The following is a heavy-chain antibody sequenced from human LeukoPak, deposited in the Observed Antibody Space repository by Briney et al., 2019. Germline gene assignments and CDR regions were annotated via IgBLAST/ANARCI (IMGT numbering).Heavy chain of an antibody. CDR2: ISSSSSYI. J-gene: IGHJ4*02. V-gene: IGHV3-21*01. CDR3: ARGTMVRGVIITD. D-gene: IGHD3-10*01. CDR1: GFTFSSYS. Sequence: GGSLRLSCAASGFTFSSYSMNWVRQAPGKGLEWVSSISSSSSYIYYADSVKGRFAISRDNAKNSLYLQMNSLRAEDTAVYYCARGTMVRGVIITDWGQGTLVTVPS.